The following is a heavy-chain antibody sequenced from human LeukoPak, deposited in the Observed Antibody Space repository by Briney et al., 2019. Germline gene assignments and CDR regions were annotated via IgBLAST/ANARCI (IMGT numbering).Heavy chain of an antibody. Sequence: WASVKVSCKASGGTFSSYAISWVRQAPGQGLEWMGGIIPIFGTANYAQKFQGRVTITADESTSTAHMELSSLRSEDTAVYYCARTGEKNYFDYWGPGTLVTVSS. CDR3: ARTGEKNYFDY. D-gene: IGHD7-27*01. J-gene: IGHJ4*02. CDR2: IIPIFGTA. V-gene: IGHV1-69*01. CDR1: GGTFSSYA.